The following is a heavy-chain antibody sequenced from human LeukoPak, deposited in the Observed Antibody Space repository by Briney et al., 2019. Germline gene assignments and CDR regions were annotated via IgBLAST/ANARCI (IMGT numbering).Heavy chain of an antibody. J-gene: IGHJ4*02. CDR1: GFTFSTYG. Sequence: GGSLRLSCAASGFTFSTYGMSWVRQAPGKGLEWVSGINNNGANTYYADSVKGRFTISRDNSKNTLYLQMNSLRAEDTAVYYCAKDRDHVLRYFDWLLSHYFDYWGQGTLVTVSS. D-gene: IGHD3-9*01. CDR3: AKDRDHVLRYFDWLLSHYFDY. CDR2: INNNGANT. V-gene: IGHV3-23*01.